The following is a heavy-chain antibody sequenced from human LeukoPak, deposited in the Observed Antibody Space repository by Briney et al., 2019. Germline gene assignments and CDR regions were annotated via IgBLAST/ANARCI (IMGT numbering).Heavy chain of an antibody. Sequence: GGSLRLSCAASGFTFAIHAVHYARQAPGKSLESDSGISGDGASTHYAESVKGQFTISRDNCQNTLFLQMNSLRGEDTAIYDCAKCSYVSGRPLHTFYVWGQGTMVTVSS. CDR3: AKCSYVSGRPLHTFYV. V-gene: IGHV3-23*01. CDR2: ISGDGAST. J-gene: IGHJ3*01. CDR1: GFTFAIHA. D-gene: IGHD3-10*01.